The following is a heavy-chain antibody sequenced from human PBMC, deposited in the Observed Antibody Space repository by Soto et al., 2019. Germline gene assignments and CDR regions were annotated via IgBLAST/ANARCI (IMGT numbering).Heavy chain of an antibody. CDR1: GFTFSSYW. J-gene: IGHJ3*02. V-gene: IGHV3-74*01. D-gene: IGHD3-22*01. CDR3: ARGGDSSYYDSSGYPAAFDI. Sequence: EVQLVESGGGLVQPGGSQRLSCEGSGFTFSSYWMHWVRQAPGKGLVWVSRINRYGSSTSYADSVKGRFTISTDNAKNTVYLQMNSLRAEDTAVYYCARGGDSSYYDSSGYPAAFDIWGQGTMVTVSS. CDR2: INRYGSST.